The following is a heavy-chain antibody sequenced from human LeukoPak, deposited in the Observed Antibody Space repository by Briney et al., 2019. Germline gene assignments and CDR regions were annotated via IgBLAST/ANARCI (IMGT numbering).Heavy chain of an antibody. D-gene: IGHD6-25*01. CDR3: ATGHRGSNLDY. Sequence: PGGSLRLSCTVSGFTFNNAWMTGVRQAPGKGREWVGRIRKRSDGGTTDYAAPVKGRFNISTDESQNTLYLQLNSLKTEDTAMYYFATGHRGSNLDYWGQGTLVTVSS. V-gene: IGHV3-15*01. CDR1: GFTFNNAW. CDR2: IRKRSDGGTT. J-gene: IGHJ4*02.